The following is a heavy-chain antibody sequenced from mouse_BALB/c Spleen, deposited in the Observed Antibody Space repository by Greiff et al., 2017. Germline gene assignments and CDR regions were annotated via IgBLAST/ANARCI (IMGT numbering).Heavy chain of an antibody. J-gene: IGHJ3*01. CDR3: TRSYYDYPWFAY. V-gene: IGHV1S81*02. Sequence: VQLQQSGAELVKPGASVKLSCKASGYTFTSYYMYWVKQRPGQGLEWIGEINPSNGGTNFNEKFKSKATLTVDKSSSTAYMQLISLTSEDSAVYYCTRSYYDYPWFAYWGQGTLVTVSA. CDR1: GYTFTSYY. D-gene: IGHD2-4*01. CDR2: INPSNGGT.